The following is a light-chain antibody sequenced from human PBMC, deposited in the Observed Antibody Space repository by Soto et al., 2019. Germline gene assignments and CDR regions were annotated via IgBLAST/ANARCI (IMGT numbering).Light chain of an antibody. J-gene: IGLJ2*01. CDR3: CSYAGSYTVV. V-gene: IGLV2-11*01. CDR2: DVN. Sequence: QSVLSQPRSVSGSPGQSVTISCTGTSRDVGAYNYVSWYQHHPGKAPKLMIYDVNKASSGVPDRFSGSKSANTASLTISGLQAEDEADYYCCSYAGSYTVVFGGGTQLTVL. CDR1: SRDVGAYNY.